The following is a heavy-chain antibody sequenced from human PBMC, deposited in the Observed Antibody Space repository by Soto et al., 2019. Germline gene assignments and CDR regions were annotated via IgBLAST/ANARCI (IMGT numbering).Heavy chain of an antibody. D-gene: IGHD6-6*01. CDR2: ISIHTGVT. Sequence: ASVKVSCKASGYTFTNYGISWVRQAPGQGLEWMGWISIHTGVTDYAQKFQGRVIMTTDTSVTTAYMELRSLTSDDTAVYYCARDRSSSDYWG. CDR3: ARDRSSSDY. CDR1: GYTFTNYG. V-gene: IGHV1-18*01. J-gene: IGHJ4*01.